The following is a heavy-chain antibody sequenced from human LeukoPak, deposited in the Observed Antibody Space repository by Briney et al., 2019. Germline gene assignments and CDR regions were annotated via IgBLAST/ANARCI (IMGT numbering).Heavy chain of an antibody. CDR3: ANSYAPSLYFTNWYPAY. J-gene: IGHJ4*02. CDR1: GFTFSSYA. Sequence: GGSLGLSCAASGFTFSSYAMSWVRQAPGKGLEWVSAISGSGGSTYYADSVKGRFTTSRDNSKNTLYLQMNSLRADDTAVYYCANSYAPSLYFTNWYPAYWGQGALVTVSS. V-gene: IGHV3-23*01. CDR2: ISGSGGST. D-gene: IGHD1-1*01.